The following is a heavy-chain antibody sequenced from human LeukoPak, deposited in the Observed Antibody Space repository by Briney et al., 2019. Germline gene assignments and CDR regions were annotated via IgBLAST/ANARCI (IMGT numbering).Heavy chain of an antibody. CDR1: GFTFSSYD. J-gene: IGHJ6*02. CDR3: ARSADGTYYYSGMDV. Sequence: GGSVRLSCAASGFTFSSYDMSWVRQAPGSGLEWVSGIAGSGGSTYYADSVKGLFTISRDNAKNSLYLQMNSLRAEDTAVYYCARSADGTYYYSGMDVWGQGTTVTVSS. D-gene: IGHD6-6*01. V-gene: IGHV3-23*01. CDR2: IAGSGGST.